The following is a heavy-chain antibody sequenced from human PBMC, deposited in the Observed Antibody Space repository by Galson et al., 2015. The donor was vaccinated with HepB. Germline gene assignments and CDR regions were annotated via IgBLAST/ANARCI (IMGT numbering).Heavy chain of an antibody. V-gene: IGHV1-18*01. CDR1: GYTFSSYS. CDR3: ARGALVAEFNATLNNWSDP. J-gene: IGHJ5*02. CDR2: INTYSSST. Sequence: SVKVSCKASGYTFSSYSIAWVRQAPGQGLEWMGWINTYSSSTNYAQKLQGRLIMTTETSTTTAYMELRSLRSDDTAVYYCARGALVAEFNATLNNWSDPWGQGTLVTVSS. D-gene: IGHD2-15*01.